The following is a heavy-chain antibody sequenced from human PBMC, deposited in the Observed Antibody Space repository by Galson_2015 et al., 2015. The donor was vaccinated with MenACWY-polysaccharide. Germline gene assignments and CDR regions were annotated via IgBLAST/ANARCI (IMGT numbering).Heavy chain of an antibody. J-gene: IGHJ4*02. D-gene: IGHD3-22*01. CDR3: VRDDGYYRVDY. CDR1: GFNFGDYG. Sequence: SLRLSCAVSGFNFGDYGMQWVRQAPGKGLEWVAVIWFDGSNKYYADPVKGRFTISRDNSKNTLYLQMNSLRVEDTAVYYCVRDDGYYRVDYWGQGTLVTASS. CDR2: IWFDGSNK. V-gene: IGHV3-33*01.